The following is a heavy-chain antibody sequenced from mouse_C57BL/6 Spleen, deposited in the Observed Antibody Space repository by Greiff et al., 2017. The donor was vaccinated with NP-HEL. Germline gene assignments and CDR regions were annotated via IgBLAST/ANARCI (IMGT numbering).Heavy chain of an antibody. V-gene: IGHV1-15*01. Sequence: VHLVESGAELVRPGASVTLSCKASGYTFTDYEMHWVKQTPVHGLEWIGASDPETGGTAYNQKFKGKAILTADKSSSTAYMELRSLTSEDSAVYYCTPFTTVVASPFDYWGQGTTLTVSS. CDR2: SDPETGGT. CDR3: TPFTTVVASPFDY. D-gene: IGHD1-1*01. CDR1: GYTFTDYE. J-gene: IGHJ2*01.